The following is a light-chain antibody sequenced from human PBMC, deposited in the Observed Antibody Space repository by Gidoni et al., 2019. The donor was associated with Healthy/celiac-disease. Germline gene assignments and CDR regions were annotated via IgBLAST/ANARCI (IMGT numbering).Light chain of an antibody. V-gene: IGKV1-5*01. CDR3: QQYNSYSRT. CDR2: DAS. J-gene: IGKJ1*01. Sequence: DIQMTQSPSTLSASGGDRVTITCLASQRISSWLAWYQKKPGKAPKLLIDDASSLESGVPSRFSGSGAGKEFTITISSLQPDDFATYYCQQYNSYSRTFGQGTKVEIK. CDR1: QRISSW.